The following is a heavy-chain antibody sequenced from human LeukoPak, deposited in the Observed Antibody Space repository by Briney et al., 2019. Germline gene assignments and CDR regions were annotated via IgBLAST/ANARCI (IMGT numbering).Heavy chain of an antibody. CDR2: IYYSGST. Sequence: PSETLSLTCTVSGGSISSYYWSWIRQPPGKGLEWIGYIYYSGSTNYNPSLKSRVTISVDTSKNQFPLKLSSVTAADTAVYYCARSGYSGDWYAGFDVWGQGTMVTVSS. CDR3: ARSGYSGDWYAGFDV. CDR1: GGSISSYY. D-gene: IGHD6-19*01. J-gene: IGHJ3*01. V-gene: IGHV4-59*08.